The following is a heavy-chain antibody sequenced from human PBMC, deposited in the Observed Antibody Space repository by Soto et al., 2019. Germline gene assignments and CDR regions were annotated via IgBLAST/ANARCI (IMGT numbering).Heavy chain of an antibody. Sequence: GGSLRLSCAASGFTFNRFARHWVRQAPGKGLEWVAVILYDGSNQYYADSVKGRFTISRDNSRNTLYLQMKSLTAEDAAVYYCARDIVLVPPTLFPESTGNYGYYYSGMDVWGQGTTVTVSS. D-gene: IGHD2-2*01. CDR1: GFTFNRFA. CDR2: ILYDGSNQ. CDR3: ARDIVLVPPTLFPESTGNYGYYYSGMDV. V-gene: IGHV3-30-3*01. J-gene: IGHJ6*02.